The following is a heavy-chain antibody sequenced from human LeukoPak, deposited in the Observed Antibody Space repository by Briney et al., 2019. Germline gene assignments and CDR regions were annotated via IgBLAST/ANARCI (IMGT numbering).Heavy chain of an antibody. Sequence: PGGSLRLSCAASGFTFSSYWMSWARQAPGKGLEWVANIKQDGSEKYYVDSVKGRFTISRDNAKNSLYLQMNSLRAEDTAVYYCVRSGSYYIGFYYDYWGQGTLVTVSS. D-gene: IGHD1-26*01. J-gene: IGHJ4*02. CDR1: GFTFSSYW. V-gene: IGHV3-7*01. CDR2: IKQDGSEK. CDR3: VRSGSYYIGFYYDY.